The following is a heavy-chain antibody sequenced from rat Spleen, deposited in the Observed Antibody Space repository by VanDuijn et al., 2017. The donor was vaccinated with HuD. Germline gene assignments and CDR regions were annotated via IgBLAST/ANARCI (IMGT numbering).Heavy chain of an antibody. J-gene: IGHJ2*01. D-gene: IGHD1-12*03. V-gene: IGHV2S63*01. CDR3: ARSDGYNYFDY. CDR1: GFSLTAYS. CDR2: MWSGGGT. Sequence: EVQLVESGGGLVQPSQTLSLTCSVSGFSLTAYSVHWVRQPPGKGLEWMGLMWSGGGTDYNSAIKSRLSISRDTSKSQVFLKMNSLQIEDTAMYFCARSDGYNYFDYWGQGVMVTVSS.